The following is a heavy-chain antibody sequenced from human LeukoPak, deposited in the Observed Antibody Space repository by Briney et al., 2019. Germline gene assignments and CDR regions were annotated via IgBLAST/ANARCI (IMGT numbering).Heavy chain of an antibody. V-gene: IGHV1-2*02. J-gene: IGHJ4*02. Sequence: ASVKVSCKTSGYTFTGFYIHWLRQAPGQGLEWMGWINPNSGGTNYAQKFQGLVTLSRDTSITTAYMEFSRVTSDDTAVYYCARTRPPCTSCLLLDYWGQGTLVTVSP. CDR3: ARTRPPCTSCLLLDY. CDR1: GYTFTGFY. D-gene: IGHD2-2*01. CDR2: INPNSGGT.